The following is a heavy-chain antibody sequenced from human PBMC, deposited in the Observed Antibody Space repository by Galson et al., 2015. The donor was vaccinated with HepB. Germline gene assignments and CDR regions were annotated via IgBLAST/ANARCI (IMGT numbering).Heavy chain of an antibody. V-gene: IGHV4-39*07. CDR2: AYYSGST. J-gene: IGHJ4*02. Sequence: SETLSLTCTVSGGSIQSGSHYWAWIRQPPGKGLEWVGSAYYSGSTYPSPSLMSRLTLSIDTSNNQFSLKLGSVTAADTAIYYCARADTSMVDFDSWGQGTLVTVSS. D-gene: IGHD5-18*01. CDR1: GGSIQSGSHY. CDR3: ARADTSMVDFDS.